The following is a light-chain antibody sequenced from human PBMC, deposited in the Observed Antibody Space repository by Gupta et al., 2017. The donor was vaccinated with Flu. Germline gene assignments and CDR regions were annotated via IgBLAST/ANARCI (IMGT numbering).Light chain of an antibody. J-gene: IGLJ3*02. V-gene: IGLV8-61*01. Sequence: QTVVTQESSFSVSPGGTVTLTCGLNSGSVSASYYPSWYQLTPGQPPRTLMSRTNIRSSGVPDRFSGSILGNKAALTITGAQADDESDYYCVLYMGSGISVFGGGTKLTVL. CDR2: RTN. CDR3: VLYMGSGISV. CDR1: SGSVSASYY.